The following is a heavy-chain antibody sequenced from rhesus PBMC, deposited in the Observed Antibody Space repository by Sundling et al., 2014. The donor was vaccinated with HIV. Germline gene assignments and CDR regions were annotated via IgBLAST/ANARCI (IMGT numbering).Heavy chain of an antibody. CDR1: GGSISDSYR. D-gene: IGHD3-3*01. Sequence: QVQLQESGPGLVRPSETLSLTCAVSGGSISDSYRWSWIRQPPGKGLEWIGYIYGSTTNINYKPSLKSRVTISKDTSKNQFSLKLSSVTAADTAVYYCARGNYNVWTGYDVLWGQGVLVTVSS. CDR3: ARGNYNVWTGYDVL. CDR2: IYGSTTNI. V-gene: IGHV4S10*01. J-gene: IGHJ4*01.